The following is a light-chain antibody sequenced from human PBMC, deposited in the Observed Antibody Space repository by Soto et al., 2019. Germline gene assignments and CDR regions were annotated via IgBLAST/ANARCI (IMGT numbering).Light chain of an antibody. CDR3: QQYGDLPWT. CDR2: GAS. Sequence: EIVMTHSPATLSVSPGERVTLSCRASQDIRSSLARYQQKPGQAPRLLIYGASSRATGIPDRFSGSGSGTDFTLTISRLEPEDFAVYYCQQYGDLPWTFGQGTKVDI. J-gene: IGKJ1*01. CDR1: QDIRSS. V-gene: IGKV3-20*01.